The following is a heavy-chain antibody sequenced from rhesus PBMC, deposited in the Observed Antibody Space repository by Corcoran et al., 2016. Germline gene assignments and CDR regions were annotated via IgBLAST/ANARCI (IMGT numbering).Heavy chain of an antibody. CDR1: GGSISDYYY. CDR2: SDGNSAST. Sequence: QVKLQQWGEGLVKPSETLSLTCAVYGGSISDYYYWTWIGQDPGKGMEWIGNSDGNSASTNYNPSLESRVTISNDTSKSQFSLKLRSVTAADTAWYYCTRVPGRSYYYWYFDVWGRGTPVTISS. V-gene: IGHV4-73*01. D-gene: IGHD3-16*01. CDR3: TRVPGRSYYYWYFDV. J-gene: IGHJ2*01.